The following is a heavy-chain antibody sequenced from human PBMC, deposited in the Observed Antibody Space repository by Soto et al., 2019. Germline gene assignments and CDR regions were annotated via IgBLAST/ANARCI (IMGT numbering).Heavy chain of an antibody. CDR3: AKSFCSSSSCFFLWVDP. V-gene: IGHV3-23*01. Sequence: EVQLLESGGGLVQPGGSLRLSCAASGFTFSDYAMSWVRQAPGKGLECLSLISGTGVPTLYAGSVKGRFSVSRDNSKNTLFLEMNDLRVDDTAIYSCAKSFCSSSSCFFLWVDPWGPGTLVTVSS. CDR1: GFTFSDYA. D-gene: IGHD2-2*01. CDR2: ISGTGVPT. J-gene: IGHJ5*02.